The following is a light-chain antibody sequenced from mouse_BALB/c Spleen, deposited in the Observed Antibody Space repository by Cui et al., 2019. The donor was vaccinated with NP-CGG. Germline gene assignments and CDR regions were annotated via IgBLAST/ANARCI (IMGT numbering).Light chain of an antibody. J-gene: IGLJ1*01. Sequence: QDVVTPESVLTTSPGETVKLPCRSSTGAVTTSNYANWVQEKPDHLFTGLIGGTNNRAPGVPARFSGSLIGNKAALTITGAQTEDEAIYFCALWYSNHWVFGGGTKLTVL. CDR3: ALWYSNHWV. V-gene: IGLV1*01. CDR2: GTN. CDR1: TGAVTTSNY.